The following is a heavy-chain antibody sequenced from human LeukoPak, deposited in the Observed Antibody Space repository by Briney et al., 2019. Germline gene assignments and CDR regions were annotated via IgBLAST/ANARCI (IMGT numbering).Heavy chain of an antibody. V-gene: IGHV4-39*01. J-gene: IGHJ3*02. CDR3: ARQLLTTATTRDAFDI. CDR2: IYYSGST. Sequence: SETLSLTCTVSGGSISSSSYYWGWIRQPPGKGLEWIGSIYYSGSTYYNPSLKSRVTISVDTSKNQFSLKLSSVTAADTAVYYCARQLLTTATTRDAFDIWGQGTMVTVSS. D-gene: IGHD4-17*01. CDR1: GGSISSSSYY.